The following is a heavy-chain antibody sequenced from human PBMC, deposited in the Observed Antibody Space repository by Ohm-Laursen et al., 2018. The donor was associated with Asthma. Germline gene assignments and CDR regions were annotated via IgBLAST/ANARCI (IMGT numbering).Heavy chain of an antibody. D-gene: IGHD4-11*01. CDR3: ARDTHDYSNFDY. V-gene: IGHV3-30*03. CDR1: GFTFSSYG. J-gene: IGHJ4*02. Sequence: SLRLSCAASGFTFSSYGMHWVRQAPGRGLEWVAVISYDGSNKYYADSVKGRFTISRDNSKNTLYLQMNSLRAEDTAVYYCARDTHDYSNFDYWGQGTLVTVSS. CDR2: ISYDGSNK.